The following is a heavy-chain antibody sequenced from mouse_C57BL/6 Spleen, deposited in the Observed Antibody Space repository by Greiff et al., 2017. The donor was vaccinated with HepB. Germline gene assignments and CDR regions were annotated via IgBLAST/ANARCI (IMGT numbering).Heavy chain of an antibody. J-gene: IGHJ4*01. CDR3: ARQIYDGYYAYAMDY. V-gene: IGHV2-6-1*01. CDR1: GFSLTSYG. D-gene: IGHD2-3*01. CDR2: IWSDGST. Sequence: VQLQESGPGLVAPSQSLSITCTVSGFSLTSYGVHWVRQPPGKGLEWLVVIWSDGSTTYNSALKSRLSISKDNSKSQVFLKMNSLQTDDTAMYYCARQIYDGYYAYAMDYWGQGTSVTVSS.